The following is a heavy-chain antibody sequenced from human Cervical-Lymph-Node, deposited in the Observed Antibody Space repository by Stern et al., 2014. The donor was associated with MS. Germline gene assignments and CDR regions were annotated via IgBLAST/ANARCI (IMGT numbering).Heavy chain of an antibody. Sequence: VQLVESGAEVKKPGASVKVSCKASGYTFTSYAMHWVRQASGQRLEWMGWVNAGNGNTKYSEKFQGRVTITRDTSASTAYMELSSLRSEDTAVYYCARALWFGESPIDYWGQGTLVTVSS. J-gene: IGHJ4*02. CDR3: ARALWFGESPIDY. CDR2: VNAGNGNT. CDR1: GYTFTSYA. V-gene: IGHV1-3*01. D-gene: IGHD3-10*01.